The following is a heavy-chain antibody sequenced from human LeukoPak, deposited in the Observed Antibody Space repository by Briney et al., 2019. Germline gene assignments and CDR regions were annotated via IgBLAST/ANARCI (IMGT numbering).Heavy chain of an antibody. Sequence: KTSETLSLTCTVSGGSISSGDYYWSWIRQPPGKGLEWIGYIYYSGSTYYNPSLKSRVTISVDTSKNQFSLKLSSATAADTAVYYCAREDYGDYVHNWFDPWGQGTLVTVSS. CDR1: GGSISSGDYY. J-gene: IGHJ5*02. D-gene: IGHD4-17*01. CDR3: AREDYGDYVHNWFDP. CDR2: IYYSGST. V-gene: IGHV4-30-4*01.